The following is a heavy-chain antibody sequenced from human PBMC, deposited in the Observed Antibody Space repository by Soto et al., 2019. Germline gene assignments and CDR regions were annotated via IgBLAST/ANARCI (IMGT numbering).Heavy chain of an antibody. D-gene: IGHD3-9*01. CDR2: INSDGTSP. Sequence: PGGSLRLSCAVSGFTFSSYWMHWVRQVPGKGLEWVSRINSDGTSPNYADSVRGRFTISRDNAKNTLYLQMNSLRAEDTAVYYCARVYYDILTDYYNIGIYDYWGQGTLVTVSS. CDR3: ARVYYDILTDYYNIGIYDY. J-gene: IGHJ4*01. CDR1: GFTFSSYW. V-gene: IGHV3-74*01.